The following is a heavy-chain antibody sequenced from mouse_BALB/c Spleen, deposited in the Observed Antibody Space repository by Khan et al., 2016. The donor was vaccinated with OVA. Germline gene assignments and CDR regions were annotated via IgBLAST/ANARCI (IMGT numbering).Heavy chain of an antibody. D-gene: IGHD2-10*01. Sequence: QIQLVQSGPELKKPGETVKISCKASGYTFTNYGLNWVKQAPGKGLKWMGWINTYTGEPTYADDFKGRFAFSLETSASNVSLQINTLKNEDTEKYVCARRPYFSYVMVYGGQGTSVTVSS. V-gene: IGHV9-3-1*01. CDR2: INTYTGEP. J-gene: IGHJ4*01. CDR3: ARRPYFSYVMVY. CDR1: GYTFTNYG.